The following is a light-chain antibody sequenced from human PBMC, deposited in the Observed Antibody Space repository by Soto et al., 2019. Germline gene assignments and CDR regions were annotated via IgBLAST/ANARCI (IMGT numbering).Light chain of an antibody. J-gene: IGLJ1*01. Sequence: QSALTQPASVSGSPGQAITISCSGTSSDFGAFNYVSWYQQHPGKAPKLMIYDVSNRPSGVSNRFSGSKSGNTASLTISGLRAEDEADYYCNSYTSNNTYLFGTGTKLTVL. CDR1: SSDFGAFNY. V-gene: IGLV2-14*03. CDR2: DVS. CDR3: NSYTSNNTYL.